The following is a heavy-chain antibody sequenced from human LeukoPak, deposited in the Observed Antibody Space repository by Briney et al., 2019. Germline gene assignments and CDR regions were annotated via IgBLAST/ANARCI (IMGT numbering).Heavy chain of an antibody. D-gene: IGHD3-22*01. CDR3: ARLGPTMIVGFDY. V-gene: IGHV1-69*05. CDR2: IIPIFGTA. J-gene: IGHJ4*02. CDR1: GATFISYA. Sequence: SVKVSCKASGATFISYAMSWVRQAPGQGLEWMGGIIPIFGTANYAQKFQGRVTMTRDTSTSTVYMELSSLRSEDTAVYYCARLGPTMIVGFDYWGQGTLVTVSS.